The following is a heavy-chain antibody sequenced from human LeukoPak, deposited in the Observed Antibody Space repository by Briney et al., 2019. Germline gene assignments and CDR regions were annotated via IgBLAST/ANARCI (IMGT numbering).Heavy chain of an antibody. CDR3: ARGPYDRTEYFLD. J-gene: IGHJ4*02. V-gene: IGHV3-21*01. CDR1: GFTFSSYS. Sequence: KTGGSLRLSCAASGFTFSSYSMNWVRQAPGKGLEWVSSITSRSDYIYYADSVRGRFTISRDNAKNSLFLQMNTLRAEDTAVYFCARGPYDRTEYFLDWGQGILVTVSP. D-gene: IGHD3-22*01. CDR2: ITSRSDYI.